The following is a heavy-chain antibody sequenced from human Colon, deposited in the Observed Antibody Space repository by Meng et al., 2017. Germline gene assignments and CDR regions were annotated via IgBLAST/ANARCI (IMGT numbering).Heavy chain of an antibody. J-gene: IGHJ4*02. Sequence: QVPLQAAGPGLGKPSGTLSLTCAVSGSSICGDNWWIWVRQTPGKGLEWLGEIFHSGTSNYNPSLKSRVTISVDKSKNQFSLRLSSVTAADTAVYYCARRPAAFRTYYFDYWGQGTLVTVSS. V-gene: IGHV4-4*02. CDR3: ARRPAAFRTYYFDY. CDR2: IFHSGTS. CDR1: GSSICGDNW. D-gene: IGHD2-21*02.